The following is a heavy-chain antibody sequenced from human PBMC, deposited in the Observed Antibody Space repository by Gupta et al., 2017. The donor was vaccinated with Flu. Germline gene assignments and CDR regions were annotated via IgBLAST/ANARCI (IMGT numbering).Heavy chain of an antibody. V-gene: IGHV3-11*01. D-gene: IGHD1-14*01. CDR3: LYTFNV. CDR2: ISRAGRTI. CDR1: GVTFTDFY. Sequence: QVQVVESGGGLVKPGGSLRLACEASGVTFTDFYLSWVRQAPGKGLEWIAYISRAGRTIYYADSVKGRFTISRDNARNSLSLQMNSLRAEDTAIYYCLYTFNVWGQGTMVTVSS. J-gene: IGHJ3*01.